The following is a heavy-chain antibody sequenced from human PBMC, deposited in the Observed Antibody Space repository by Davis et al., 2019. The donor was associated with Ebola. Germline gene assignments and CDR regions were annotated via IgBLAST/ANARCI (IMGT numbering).Heavy chain of an antibody. CDR1: GYTFTGYY. Sequence: ASVKVSCKASGYTFTGYYMHWVRQAPGQGLEWMGWINPNSGGTNYAQKFQGWVTMTRDTSISTAYMELRSLRSDDTAVYYCASSPRYSYDNRLDYWGQGTLVTVSS. CDR3: ASSPRYSYDNRLDY. D-gene: IGHD5-18*01. CDR2: INPNSGGT. J-gene: IGHJ4*02. V-gene: IGHV1-2*04.